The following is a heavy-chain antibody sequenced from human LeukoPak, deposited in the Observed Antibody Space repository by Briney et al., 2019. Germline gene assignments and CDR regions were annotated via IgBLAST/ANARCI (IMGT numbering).Heavy chain of an antibody. CDR1: GFTFSDYY. D-gene: IGHD4-17*01. CDR3: ARVSVTLYYFDY. J-gene: IGHJ4*02. CDR2: ISSSGSTI. Sequence: GGSLRLSCAASGFTFSDYYMSWIRQAPGKGLEWVSYISSSGSTIYYADSVKGRFTISRDNAENSLYLQMNSLRAEDTAVYYCARVSVTLYYFDYWGQGTLVTVSS. V-gene: IGHV3-11*01.